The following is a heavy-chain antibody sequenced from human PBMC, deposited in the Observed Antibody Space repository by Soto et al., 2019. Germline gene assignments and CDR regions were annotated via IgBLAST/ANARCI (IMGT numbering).Heavy chain of an antibody. D-gene: IGHD5-18*01. Sequence: EVQLSESGGGLVQPGGSLRLSCAASGFTFNSYAMSWVRQAPGKGLEWVSAISGSGGSTYYADSVKGRVTISRDNSKNTLYLQMSSLRADDTAVSYCAKADVDTGFNYYYYGLDVWGQGTTVTVSS. CDR3: AKADVDTGFNYYYYGLDV. CDR2: ISGSGGST. CDR1: GFTFNSYA. V-gene: IGHV3-23*01. J-gene: IGHJ6*02.